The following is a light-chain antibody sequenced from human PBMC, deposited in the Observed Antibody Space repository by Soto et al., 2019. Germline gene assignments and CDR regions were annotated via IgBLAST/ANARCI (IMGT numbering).Light chain of an antibody. CDR2: EVS. CDR1: SSDVGGYNY. J-gene: IGLJ1*01. V-gene: IGLV2-8*01. CDR3: ASYAGSNNLGV. Sequence: QSALTQPPSASGSPGQRVTISCSGTSSDVGGYNYVSWYQQHPGTAPKLMISEVSKRPSGVPDRFSGSKSGNTASLTVSGLQSEDEADYYCASYAGSNNLGVFGTGTKLTVL.